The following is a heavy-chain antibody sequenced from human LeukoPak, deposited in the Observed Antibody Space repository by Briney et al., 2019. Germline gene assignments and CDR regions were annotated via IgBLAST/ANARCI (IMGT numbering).Heavy chain of an antibody. CDR3: ARASYGDYGNWFDP. D-gene: IGHD4-17*01. J-gene: IGHJ5*02. Sequence: PSETLSLTCAVYGGSFSGYYWSWIRQPPGKGLEWIGEINHSGSTNYNPSLKSRVTISVDTSKNQFSLKLSSVTAADTAVYYCARASYGDYGNWFDPWGQGTLVTVSS. V-gene: IGHV4-34*01. CDR2: INHSGST. CDR1: GGSFSGYY.